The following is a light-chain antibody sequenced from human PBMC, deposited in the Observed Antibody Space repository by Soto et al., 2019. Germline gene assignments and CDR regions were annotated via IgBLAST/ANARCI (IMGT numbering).Light chain of an antibody. CDR1: NSNIGNNY. CDR3: GTWDSSLSAMV. V-gene: IGLV1-51*01. J-gene: IGLJ2*01. CDR2: DNN. Sequence: QSVLTQPPSVSAAPGQKVTISCSGSNSNIGNNYVSWYQQFPGTAPKLLIYDNNKRPSGIPDRFSGSRSGTSATLGITGLQTGDEAYYYCGTWDSSLSAMVFGGGTKLTVL.